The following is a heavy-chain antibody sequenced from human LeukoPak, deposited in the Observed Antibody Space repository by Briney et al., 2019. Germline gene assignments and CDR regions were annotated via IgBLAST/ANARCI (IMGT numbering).Heavy chain of an antibody. CDR2: IYPGDSDT. V-gene: IGHV5-51*01. CDR3: ARRGPQYCSGGSCYSDYYGMDV. CDR1: GYSFTSYW. D-gene: IGHD2-15*01. J-gene: IGHJ6*02. Sequence: GESLKISCKGSGYSFTSYWIGWVRQMPGKGLEWMGIIYPGDSDTRYSPSFHGQVPISADKSISTAYLQWSRLKASDTAMYYCARRGPQYCSGGSCYSDYYGMDVWGQGTTVTVSS.